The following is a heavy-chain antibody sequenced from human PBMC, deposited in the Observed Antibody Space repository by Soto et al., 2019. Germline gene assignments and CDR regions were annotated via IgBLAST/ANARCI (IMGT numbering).Heavy chain of an antibody. D-gene: IGHD1-7*01. Sequence: EVQLVESGGGLVQPGGSLRLSCAASGFRFSDYSMNWVRQAPGKGLEWLSYISSVSSLIHYPDSMKGRFTISRDNAKNLLYLQMNSLRVEDTAVYYCAKVGTPGLDNWFDTWGQGTLVTVSS. CDR1: GFRFSDYS. J-gene: IGHJ5*02. V-gene: IGHV3-48*01. CDR2: ISSVSSLI. CDR3: AKVGTPGLDNWFDT.